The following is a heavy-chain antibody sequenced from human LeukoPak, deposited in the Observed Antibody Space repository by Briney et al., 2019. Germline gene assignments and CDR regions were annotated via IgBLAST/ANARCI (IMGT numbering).Heavy chain of an antibody. J-gene: IGHJ4*02. V-gene: IGHV3-48*03. CDR2: ISSSGSTI. Sequence: GGSLRLSCAASGFTFSSYEMNWVRQAPGKGLEWVSYISSSGSTIYYADSVKGRFTISRDNSKNTLYLQMNSLRAEDTAVYYCARAYSYNLDYWGQGTLVTVSS. CDR1: GFTFSSYE. D-gene: IGHD5-18*01. CDR3: ARAYSYNLDY.